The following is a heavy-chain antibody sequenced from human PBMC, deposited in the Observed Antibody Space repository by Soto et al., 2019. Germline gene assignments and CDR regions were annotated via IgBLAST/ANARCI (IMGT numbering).Heavy chain of an antibody. CDR2: IKQDGSEK. J-gene: IGHJ6*04. D-gene: IGHD3-3*01. CDR3: ARPRPDRTPVLRFLEWLWDV. Sequence: GGSLRLSCAASGFTFSSYWMSWVRQAPGKGLEWVANIKQDGSEKYYVDSVKGRFTISRDNAKNSLYLQMNSLRAEDTAVYYCARPRPDRTPVLRFLEWLWDVWGKGTKVTVSS. CDR1: GFTFSSYW. V-gene: IGHV3-7*01.